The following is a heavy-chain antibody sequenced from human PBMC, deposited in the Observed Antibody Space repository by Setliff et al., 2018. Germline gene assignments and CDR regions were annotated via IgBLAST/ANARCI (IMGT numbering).Heavy chain of an antibody. Sequence: LSLTCAVSGYSISSGYYWGWIRQPPGKGLEWIGSIYHSGSTYYNPSLKSRVTISVDTSKNQFYLKLSSVTAADTAVYYCARSAVYSSSWYNYYYGMDVWGQGTTVTVSS. CDR2: IYHSGST. CDR3: ARSAVYSSSWYNYYYGMDV. CDR1: GYSISSGYY. V-gene: IGHV4-38-2*01. J-gene: IGHJ6*02. D-gene: IGHD6-13*01.